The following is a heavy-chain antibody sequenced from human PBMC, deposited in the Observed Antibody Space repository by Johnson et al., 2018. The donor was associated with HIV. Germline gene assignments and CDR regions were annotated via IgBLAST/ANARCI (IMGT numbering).Heavy chain of an antibody. V-gene: IGHV3-9*01. CDR2: ISWNSGSI. J-gene: IGHJ3*02. Sequence: EVQLVESGGAVVQPGGSLRLSCATSRFTFDDYAMHWVRQAPGKGLAWVSGISWNSGSIGYADSVKGRFTISRDNSKNTLYLQMNSLRAEDTAVYYCAKGLVYADPDDAFDTWGQGTVVTVSS. CDR3: AKGLVYADPDDAFDT. CDR1: RFTFDDYA. D-gene: IGHD2-8*01.